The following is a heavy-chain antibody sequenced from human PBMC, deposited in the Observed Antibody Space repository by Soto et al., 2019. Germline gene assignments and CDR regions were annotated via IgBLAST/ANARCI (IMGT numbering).Heavy chain of an antibody. CDR1: GFTFSSYA. CDR2: ISGSGVST. CDR3: AKAPGGANYYGMDV. D-gene: IGHD3-10*01. V-gene: IGHV3-23*01. Sequence: EVQLLESGGGLVQPGGSLRLSCAASGFTFSSYAMSWVRQAPGKGLEWVSAISGSGVSTYYADSVKGRFTVSRDNSKNTLYLQMNSLRAEDTAVDYCAKAPGGANYYGMDVWGQGTTVTVSS. J-gene: IGHJ6*02.